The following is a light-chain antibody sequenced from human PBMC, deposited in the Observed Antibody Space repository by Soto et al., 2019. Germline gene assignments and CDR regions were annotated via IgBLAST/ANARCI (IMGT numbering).Light chain of an antibody. V-gene: IGKV3-20*01. Sequence: EIGLTQSPGTLSLSPGERATLSWTASQSVSSSYLAWYQQKPGQAPRLLIYGASSRATGIPDRFSGSGYGTDVNLTISRLEPEDFAVYYCQQYGSSPRTFGQGTKVDIK. CDR3: QQYGSSPRT. CDR2: GAS. CDR1: QSVSSSY. J-gene: IGKJ1*01.